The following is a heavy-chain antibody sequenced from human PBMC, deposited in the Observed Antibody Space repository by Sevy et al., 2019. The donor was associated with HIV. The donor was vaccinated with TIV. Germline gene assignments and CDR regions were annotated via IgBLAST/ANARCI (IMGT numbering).Heavy chain of an antibody. CDR2: IIPIFGTA. CDR1: GGTFSSYA. J-gene: IGHJ5*02. D-gene: IGHD6-13*01. CDR3: AGDRLAAAGTDGNWFDP. V-gene: IGHV1-69*13. Sequence: ASVKVSCKASGGTFSSYAISWVRQAPGQGLEWMGGIIPIFGTANYAQKFQGRVTITADESTSTAYMELSSLRSEDTAVYYCAGDRLAAAGTDGNWFDPWGQGTLVTVSS.